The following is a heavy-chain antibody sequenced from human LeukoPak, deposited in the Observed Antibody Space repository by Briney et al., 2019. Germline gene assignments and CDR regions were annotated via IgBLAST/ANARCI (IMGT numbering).Heavy chain of an antibody. V-gene: IGHV3-66*01. Sequence: GGSLRLSCAASGFTVSSNYMSWVRQAPGKGLEWVSVIYSGGSTYYADSVKGRFTISRDNSKTTLYLQMNSLTAEDTAVYYCARAGWDSSGYYPDYWGQGTLVTVSS. CDR2: IYSGGST. CDR1: GFTVSSNY. CDR3: ARAGWDSSGYYPDY. D-gene: IGHD3-22*01. J-gene: IGHJ4*02.